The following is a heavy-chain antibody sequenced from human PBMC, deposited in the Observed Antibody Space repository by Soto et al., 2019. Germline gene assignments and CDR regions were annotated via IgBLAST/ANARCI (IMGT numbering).Heavy chain of an antibody. CDR3: ARDPPYRSSWYSHDY. D-gene: IGHD6-13*01. CDR1: GFTFSSYW. V-gene: IGHV3-7*05. Sequence: GGSLRLSCAASGFTFSSYWMSWVRQAPGKGLEWVANIKQDGSEKNYVDSVKGRFTISRDNAENSLYLQMNSLRTEDTAVYYCARDPPYRSSWYSHDYWGHGTLVTVSS. CDR2: IKQDGSEK. J-gene: IGHJ4*01.